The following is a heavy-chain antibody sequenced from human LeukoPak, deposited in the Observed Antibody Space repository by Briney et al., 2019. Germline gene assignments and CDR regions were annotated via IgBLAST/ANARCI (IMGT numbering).Heavy chain of an antibody. CDR3: AKDSAFYYIDV. V-gene: IGHV3-30*02. J-gene: IGHJ6*03. D-gene: IGHD3-10*01. CDR1: GFTFSSYA. Sequence: GGSLRLSCAASGFTFSSYAMHWVRQAPGKGLEWVAFIRYNGNNQYYADSVKGRLTISRDNSKNTLYLQMNSLKGDDTAVYYCAKDSAFYYIDVWGKGTTVIISS. CDR2: IRYNGNNQ.